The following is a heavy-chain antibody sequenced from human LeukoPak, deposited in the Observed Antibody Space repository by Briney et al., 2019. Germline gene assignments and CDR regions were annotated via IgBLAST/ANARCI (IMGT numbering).Heavy chain of an antibody. J-gene: IGHJ4*02. V-gene: IGHV2-5*01. CDR2: IYWNDDK. CDR3: AHRVGPALRRSSSWFGGYYFDY. CDR1: GFSLSTSGVG. D-gene: IGHD6-13*01. Sequence: SGPTLVKPTQTLTLTCTFSGFSLSTSGVGVGWIRQPPGKALEWLALIYWNDDKRYSPSLKSRLTITKDTSKNQVVLTMTNMDPVDTATYYCAHRVGPALRRSSSWFGGYYFDYWGQGTLVTVSS.